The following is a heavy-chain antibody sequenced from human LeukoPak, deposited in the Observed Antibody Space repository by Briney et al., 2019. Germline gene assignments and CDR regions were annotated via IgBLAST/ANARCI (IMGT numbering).Heavy chain of an antibody. Sequence: GGSLRLSCAASGFTFSSYAMHWVRQAPGKGLEWVAVISYDGSNKYYADSVKGRFTISRDNSKNTLYLQMNSLRAEDTAVYYCANLADTAMVKDYWGQGTLVTVSS. CDR2: ISYDGSNK. CDR1: GFTFSSYA. D-gene: IGHD5-18*01. CDR3: ANLADTAMVKDY. J-gene: IGHJ4*02. V-gene: IGHV3-30*04.